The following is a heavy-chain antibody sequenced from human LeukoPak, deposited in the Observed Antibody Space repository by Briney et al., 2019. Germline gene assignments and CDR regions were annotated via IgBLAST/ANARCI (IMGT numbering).Heavy chain of an antibody. CDR1: GFTFRSYA. V-gene: IGHV3-23*01. CDR3: AKRGGYETMAAFDY. Sequence: GGSLRLSCVGSGFTFRSYAMSWVRQAPGKGLEWVSAISPGGTDTYYADSVRGRFTISRDNSKNTVFLQMNSLRVEDTAVYYCAKRGGYETMAAFDYWGQGTLVPVSS. CDR2: ISPGGTDT. D-gene: IGHD3-10*01. J-gene: IGHJ4*02.